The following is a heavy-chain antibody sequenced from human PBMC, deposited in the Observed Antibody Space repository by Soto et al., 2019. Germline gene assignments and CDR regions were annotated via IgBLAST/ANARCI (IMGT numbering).Heavy chain of an antibody. Sequence: PSETLSLTCTVSGASITSGGYYWSWIRQHPGKGLEWIGYIYYSGSTYYNPSLKSRVTISVDTSKNQFSLKLSSVTAADTAVYYCARDGCSSTSCYFDYWGQGTLVTVSS. D-gene: IGHD2-2*01. J-gene: IGHJ4*02. CDR2: IYYSGST. V-gene: IGHV4-31*03. CDR3: ARDGCSSTSCYFDY. CDR1: GASITSGGYY.